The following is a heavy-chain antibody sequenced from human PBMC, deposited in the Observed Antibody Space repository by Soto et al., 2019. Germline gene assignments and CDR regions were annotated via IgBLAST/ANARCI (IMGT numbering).Heavy chain of an antibody. CDR1: GFAFSIYD. Sequence: GGSLRLSCATSGFAFSIYDMNWVRQAPGKGLEWVSFIDASGTSTGYADSVKGRFSISRDNSKDTLYLQMDILRAEDTAIYYCVKGGWLDNWGQGTLVTVSS. J-gene: IGHJ4*02. CDR3: VKGGWLDN. D-gene: IGHD5-18*01. CDR2: IDASGTST. V-gene: IGHV3-23*01.